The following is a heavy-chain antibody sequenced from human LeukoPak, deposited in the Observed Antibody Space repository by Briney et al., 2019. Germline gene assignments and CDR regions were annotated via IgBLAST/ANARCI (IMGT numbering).Heavy chain of an antibody. CDR3: ARGSLTYYYGSGSYY. D-gene: IGHD3-10*01. V-gene: IGHV3-21*01. Sequence: GGSLRLSCAASWFTLSAYSMNWVRQAPGKGLEWVSSISSSSSYIYYADSVKGRFTISRDNAKNSLYLQMNSLRAEDTAVYYCARGSLTYYYGSGSYYWGQRTLVTVSS. CDR2: ISSSSSYI. CDR1: WFTLSAYS. J-gene: IGHJ4*02.